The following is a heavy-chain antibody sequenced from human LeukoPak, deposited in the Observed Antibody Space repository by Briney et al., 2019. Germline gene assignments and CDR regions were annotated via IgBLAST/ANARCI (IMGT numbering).Heavy chain of an antibody. Sequence: SETLSLTCTVSAGSISSYYWSWIPQPPGKGLEWIGYIYTSGSTNYNPSRKSRVTISVDTSKNQFSLKLSSVTAADTAVYYCARRDDAFDIWGKGTMVTVSS. CDR2: IYTSGST. CDR3: ARRDDAFDI. V-gene: IGHV4-4*09. J-gene: IGHJ3*02. CDR1: AGSISSYY.